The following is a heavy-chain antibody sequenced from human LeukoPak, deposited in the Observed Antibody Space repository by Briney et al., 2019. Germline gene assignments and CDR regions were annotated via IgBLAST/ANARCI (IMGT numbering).Heavy chain of an antibody. CDR2: IYYSGST. CDR1: GGSISSYY. V-gene: IGHV4-59*01. Sequence: SETLSLTCTVSGGSISSYYWSWLRQPPGKGLEWIGHIYYSGSTNYNPSLKSRLTISIDTSKNQFSLRLSSVTAVDTAVYYSARGCAGYSYGWGQGTLVTVSS. CDR3: ARGCAGYSYG. J-gene: IGHJ4*02. D-gene: IGHD5-18*01.